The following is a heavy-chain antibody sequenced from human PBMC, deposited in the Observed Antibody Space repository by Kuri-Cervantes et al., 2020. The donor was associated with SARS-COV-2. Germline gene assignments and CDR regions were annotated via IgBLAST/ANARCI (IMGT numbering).Heavy chain of an antibody. V-gene: IGHV3-30-3*01. D-gene: IGHD5-18*01. CDR2: ISYDGSNK. Sequence: GESLKISCAASGFTFSSYAMHWVRQAPGKGLEWVAVISYDGSNKYYAESVKGRFTISRDNSKNTLYLQMNSLRAEDTAVYYCARVVFDTAMVYFDYWGQGTLVTVSS. J-gene: IGHJ4*02. CDR1: GFTFSSYA. CDR3: ARVVFDTAMVYFDY.